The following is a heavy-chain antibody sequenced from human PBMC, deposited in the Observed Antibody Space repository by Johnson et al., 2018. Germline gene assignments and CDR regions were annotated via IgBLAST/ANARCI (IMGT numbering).Heavy chain of an antibody. CDR3: ATAGMPYYYHYMDV. V-gene: IGHV3-30*03. Sequence: QVQLVESGGGVVQPGRSLRLSCAASGFTFSSYGMHWVRQAPGKGLEWVAVISYDGSNKYYADSVKGRFTISRDNSKNTLYLQMNSLRSEDTAVYYCATAGMPYYYHYMDVWGKGTTVTVSS. CDR2: ISYDGSNK. CDR1: GFTFSSYG. J-gene: IGHJ6*03. D-gene: IGHD2-2*01.